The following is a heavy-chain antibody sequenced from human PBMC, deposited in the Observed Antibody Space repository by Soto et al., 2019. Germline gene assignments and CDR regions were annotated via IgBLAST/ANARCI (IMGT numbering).Heavy chain of an antibody. Sequence: EVQLVESGGGLVQPGGSLRLSCAASGFTFSSYWMHWVRQAPGKGLVWVSRMNSDGSGTSYADSVKGRFTISRDNAKNRLYLQMNSLRAEDTAVYYCARVKWEHLPFDYWGQGTLVTVSS. V-gene: IGHV3-74*01. CDR1: GFTFSSYW. CDR3: ARVKWEHLPFDY. D-gene: IGHD1-26*01. CDR2: MNSDGSGT. J-gene: IGHJ4*02.